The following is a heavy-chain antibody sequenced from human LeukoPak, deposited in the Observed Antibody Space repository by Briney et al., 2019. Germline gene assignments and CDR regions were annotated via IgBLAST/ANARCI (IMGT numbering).Heavy chain of an antibody. J-gene: IGHJ4*02. CDR2: ISSSSSYI. CDR3: ARERRGDIDQHFDG. CDR1: GFTFSSYS. V-gene: IGHV3-21*01. D-gene: IGHD5-12*01. Sequence: GGSLRLSCAASGFTFSSYSMNWVRQAPGKGVEWVSSISSSSSYIYYADSVKGRFTISRDNAKNTLYLQMNSLRAEDTAVYYCARERRGDIDQHFDGWREGSMVTVS.